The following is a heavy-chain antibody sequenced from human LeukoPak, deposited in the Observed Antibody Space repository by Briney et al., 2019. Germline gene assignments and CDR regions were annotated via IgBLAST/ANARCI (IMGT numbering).Heavy chain of an antibody. CDR3: ARNSATTVAPAAGLWVYYFDY. J-gene: IGHJ4*02. CDR2: INPNSGGT. D-gene: IGHD4-23*01. V-gene: IGHV1-2*06. CDR1: GYTFTGYY. Sequence: ASVTVSCKASGYTFTGYYMHWVRQAPGQGLEWMGRINPNSGGTSYAQKFQGRVTMTRDTSISTAYMELSRLRSDDTAVYYCARNSATTVAPAAGLWVYYFDYWGQGTLVTVSS.